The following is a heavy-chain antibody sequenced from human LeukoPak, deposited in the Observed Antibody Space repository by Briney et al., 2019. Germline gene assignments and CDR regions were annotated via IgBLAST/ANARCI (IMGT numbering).Heavy chain of an antibody. D-gene: IGHD3-9*01. J-gene: IGHJ4*02. Sequence: GASVKVSCKASGYTFTSYGISWVRQAPGQGLEWMGWISAYNGNTNYAQKLQGRVTMTTDTSTSTAYMELRSLRSDDTAVYYCARDAYDFLTGRYSGSGGDSWGQGTLVTVSS. CDR1: GYTFTSYG. CDR2: ISAYNGNT. V-gene: IGHV1-18*01. CDR3: ARDAYDFLTGRYSGSGGDS.